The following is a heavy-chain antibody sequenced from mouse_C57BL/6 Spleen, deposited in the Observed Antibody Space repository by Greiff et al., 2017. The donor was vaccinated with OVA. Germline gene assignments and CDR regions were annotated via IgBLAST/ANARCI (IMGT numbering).Heavy chain of an antibody. D-gene: IGHD2-4*01. CDR2: INPNNGGT. Sequence: EVQLQQSGPELVKPGASVKISCKASGYTSTDYYMNWVKQSHGKSLEWIGDINPNNGGTSYNQKFKGKATLTVDKSSSTAYMELRSLTSEDSAVYYCARYYDYDGGLYAMDYWGQGTSVTVSS. CDR1: GYTSTDYY. V-gene: IGHV1-26*01. CDR3: ARYYDYDGGLYAMDY. J-gene: IGHJ4*01.